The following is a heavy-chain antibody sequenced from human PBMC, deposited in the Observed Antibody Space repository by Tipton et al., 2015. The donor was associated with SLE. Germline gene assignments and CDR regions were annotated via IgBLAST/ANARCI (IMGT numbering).Heavy chain of an antibody. CDR3: ARGSRFGVVVPAGGWFDP. CDR2: ISGSGGST. V-gene: IGHV3-23*01. D-gene: IGHD2-2*01. J-gene: IGHJ5*02. Sequence: SLRLSCAASGFTFSSYAMSWVRQAPGKGLEWVSAISGSGGSTYYADSVKGRFTISRDNSKNTLYLQMNSLRAEDTAVYYCARGSRFGVVVPAGGWFDPWGQGTLVTVSS. CDR1: GFTFSSYA.